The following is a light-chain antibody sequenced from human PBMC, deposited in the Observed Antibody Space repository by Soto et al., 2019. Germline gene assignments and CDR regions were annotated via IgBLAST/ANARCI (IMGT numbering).Light chain of an antibody. J-gene: IGKJ5*01. CDR1: QIIKTFY. CDR2: GVY. V-gene: IGKV3-20*01. Sequence: IVLTQCPGTLSLSPGETATLSCRASQIIKTFYFGWYQQKPGQSPRLLIYGVYSRATGTPDRFSGSVSGTDFTLTISRLEPEDFAVYYCQHVGNSPLTFGQGTRLEI. CDR3: QHVGNSPLT.